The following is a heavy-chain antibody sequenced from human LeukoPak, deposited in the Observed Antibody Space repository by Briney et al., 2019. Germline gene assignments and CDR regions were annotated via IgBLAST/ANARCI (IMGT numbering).Heavy chain of an antibody. Sequence: GRSLRLSCAASGFTFSSYAMHWVRQAPGKGLEWVAVISYDGSNKYYADSVKGRFTISRDNSKNTLYLQMNSLRAEDTAVYYCARDFTSALDPWGQGTLVTVSS. V-gene: IGHV3-30-3*01. D-gene: IGHD1-1*01. CDR1: GFTFSSYA. CDR2: ISYDGSNK. CDR3: ARDFTSALDP. J-gene: IGHJ5*02.